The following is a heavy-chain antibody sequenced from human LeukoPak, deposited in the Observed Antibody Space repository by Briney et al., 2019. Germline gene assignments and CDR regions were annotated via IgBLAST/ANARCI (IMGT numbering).Heavy chain of an antibody. Sequence: GASVKVSCKASGYTFTDYYMHWVRQAPGQGLEWMGWINPNSGGTKYAQKFQGRVSMTRDTSISTAYMELSSLRSDDTVVYYCARDEGTTVTDYWGQGTLVTVSS. CDR2: INPNSGGT. CDR3: ARDEGTTVTDY. J-gene: IGHJ4*02. V-gene: IGHV1-2*02. D-gene: IGHD4-17*01. CDR1: GYTFTDYY.